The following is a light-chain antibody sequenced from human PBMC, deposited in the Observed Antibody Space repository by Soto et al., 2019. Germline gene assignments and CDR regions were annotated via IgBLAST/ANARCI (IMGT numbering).Light chain of an antibody. Sequence: EIVLTQSPGTLSLSPGERATLSCRASQSVTSNYLAWYQQKPGQAPRLLIYGASSRATGIPDRFSGSGSETDFTLTISRLEPENFAVYYCQQYASSPVTFGQGTKVDIK. V-gene: IGKV3-20*01. CDR2: GAS. J-gene: IGKJ1*01. CDR3: QQYASSPVT. CDR1: QSVTSNY.